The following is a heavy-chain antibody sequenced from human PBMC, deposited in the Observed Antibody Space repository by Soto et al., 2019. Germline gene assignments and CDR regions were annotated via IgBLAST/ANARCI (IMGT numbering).Heavy chain of an antibody. Sequence: ETLSLTCTVSGGSISSSSYFWGWIRQPPGKGLEWIGSIYYSVSTYYNPSLKSRVTVSVDTSKNLFSLKLSSVTAADTAVYYCARHPSNFWFDSWGQGTLVTVS. D-gene: IGHD4-4*01. V-gene: IGHV4-39*01. CDR3: ARHPSNFWFDS. J-gene: IGHJ5*01. CDR2: IYYSVST. CDR1: GGSISSSSYF.